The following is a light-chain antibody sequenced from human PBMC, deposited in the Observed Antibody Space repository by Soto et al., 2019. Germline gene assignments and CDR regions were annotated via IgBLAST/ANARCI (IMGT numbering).Light chain of an antibody. CDR2: DAS. J-gene: IGKJ2*01. CDR1: QSVRSN. CDR3: QQFNNWPAT. Sequence: EIVMTQSPATLSVSPGERATLSCRASQSVRSNLAWYQQKPGQAPRLLIYDASTRATGMPDRFSGSGSGTDFTLTISSLQSEDFAVYYCQQFNNWPATFGQGTKLEIK. V-gene: IGKV3-15*01.